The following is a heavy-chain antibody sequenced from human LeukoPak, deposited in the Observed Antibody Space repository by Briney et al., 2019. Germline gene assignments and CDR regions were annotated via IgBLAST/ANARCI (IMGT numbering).Heavy chain of an antibody. V-gene: IGHV1-69*05. J-gene: IGHJ5*02. Sequence: ASVKVSCKASGGTFSSYAISWVRQAPGQGLEWMGRIIPIFGIANYAQKFQGRVTITTDESTSTAYVELSGLRSEDTAVYYCASTPGIAAAVFDPWGQGTLVTVSS. CDR2: IIPIFGIA. CDR1: GGTFSSYA. D-gene: IGHD6-13*01. CDR3: ASTPGIAAAVFDP.